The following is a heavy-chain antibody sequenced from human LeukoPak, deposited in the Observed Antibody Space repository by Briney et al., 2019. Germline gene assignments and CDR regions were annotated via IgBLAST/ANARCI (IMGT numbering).Heavy chain of an antibody. CDR2: IYYSGST. CDR3: ARVSRYCSGGSCYSTFCDI. CDR1: GDSISTSSYY. V-gene: IGHV4-39*07. J-gene: IGHJ3*02. D-gene: IGHD2-15*01. Sequence: SETLSLTCSVSGDSISTSSYYWGWIRQPPGKGLEWIGSIYYSGSTYYNPSLKSRVTISVDASKNQFSLKLSSVTAADTAVYYCARVSRYCSGGSCYSTFCDIWGQGTMVTVSS.